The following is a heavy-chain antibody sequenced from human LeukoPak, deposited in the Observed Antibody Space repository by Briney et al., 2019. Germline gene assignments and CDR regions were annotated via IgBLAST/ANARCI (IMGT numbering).Heavy chain of an antibody. D-gene: IGHD5-18*01. CDR1: GGSFSGYY. Sequence: SETLFLTCAVYGGSFSGYYWSWIRQPPGEGLEWIGEINHSGSTNYNPSLKSRVTISIDTSKNQFSLKLSSVTAADTAVYYCARGSASGYSYGPGWFDPWGQGTLVTVSS. J-gene: IGHJ5*02. V-gene: IGHV4-34*01. CDR2: INHSGST. CDR3: ARGSASGYSYGPGWFDP.